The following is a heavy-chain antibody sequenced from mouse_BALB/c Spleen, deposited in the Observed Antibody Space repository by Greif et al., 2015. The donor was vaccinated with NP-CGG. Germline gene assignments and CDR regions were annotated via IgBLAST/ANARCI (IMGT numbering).Heavy chain of an antibody. CDR3: ARCGNYRAMDY. CDR2: IYPGDGDT. CDR1: GYAFSSSW. Sequence: VQLQESGPELVKPGASVKISCKASGYAFSSSWMNWVKQRPGQGLEWIGRIYPGDGDTNYNGKFKGKATLTADKSSSTAYMQLSSLTSVDSAVYFCARCGNYRAMDYWGQGTSVTVSS. D-gene: IGHD2-1*01. J-gene: IGHJ4*01. V-gene: IGHV1-82*01.